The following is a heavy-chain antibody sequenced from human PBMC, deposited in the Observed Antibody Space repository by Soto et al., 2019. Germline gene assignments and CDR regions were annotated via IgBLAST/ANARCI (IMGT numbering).Heavy chain of an antibody. Sequence: QVQLVQSGAEVKRPGASVKVSCKASGYTFTSYDINWVRQATGQGLEWVGWVNPNSGNTGYAQKFQGRVTMTKNTSISTAYMELSSLTSEDTAVYYCAREGYSSSSGPRGNWFDPWGQGTLVTVSS. J-gene: IGHJ5*02. CDR2: VNPNSGNT. CDR3: AREGYSSSSGPRGNWFDP. CDR1: GYTFTSYD. V-gene: IGHV1-8*01. D-gene: IGHD6-6*01.